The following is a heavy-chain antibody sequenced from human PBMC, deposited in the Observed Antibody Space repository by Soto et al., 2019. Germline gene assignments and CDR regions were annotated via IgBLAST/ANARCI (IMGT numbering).Heavy chain of an antibody. Sequence: SETLSLTCTVSGGSISSYYWSWIRQPPGKGLELIGYIYYSGSTNYNPSLKSRVTISVDTSKNQFSLKLSSVTAADTAVYYCARARTYYDILTGYYTYYYMDVWGKGTTVTSP. V-gene: IGHV4-59*01. CDR2: IYYSGST. CDR3: ARARTYYDILTGYYTYYYMDV. D-gene: IGHD3-9*01. J-gene: IGHJ6*03. CDR1: GGSISSYY.